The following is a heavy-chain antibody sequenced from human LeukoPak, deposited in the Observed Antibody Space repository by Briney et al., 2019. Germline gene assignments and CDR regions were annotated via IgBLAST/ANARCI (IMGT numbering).Heavy chain of an antibody. CDR2: VDPRDSNA. D-gene: IGHD4-17*01. CDR1: GYTFTKNW. CDR3: ARGSTVTGRWYLHL. J-gene: IGHJ2*01. V-gene: IGHV5-10-1*01. Sequence: GESLKISCKGSGYTFTKNWISWVRQMPGQGLEWMGWVDPRDSNALYSPSSQGHVTMSVDKSSSTAYLQWRSLEASDTAMYYCARGSTVTGRWYLHLWGRGTSVAVSS.